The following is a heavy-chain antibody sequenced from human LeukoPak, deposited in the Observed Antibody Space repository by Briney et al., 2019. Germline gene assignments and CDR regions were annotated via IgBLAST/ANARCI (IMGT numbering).Heavy chain of an antibody. CDR3: ARVPLRYFDWLLVPFFDY. CDR2: IKQDGSEK. Sequence: GGSVTLSCAASGFPFSSYWMIWLRQAPGEGLEGVVNIKQDGSEKYYVDSVKGRFTITRDKAKNSLYLQMNRLRAEDTAVYYCARVPLRYFDWLLVPFFDYWGQGTLVTVSS. V-gene: IGHV3-7*01. J-gene: IGHJ4*02. D-gene: IGHD3-9*01. CDR1: GFPFSSYW.